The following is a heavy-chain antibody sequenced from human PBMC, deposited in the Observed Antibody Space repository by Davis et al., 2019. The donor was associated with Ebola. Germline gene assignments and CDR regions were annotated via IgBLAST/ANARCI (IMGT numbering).Heavy chain of an antibody. V-gene: IGHV4-38-2*02. Sequence: PSETLSLPCTVSGDPISSGFYWGWIRQPPGKGLERIGSVYQSGDTHYNPSFKSRVTISADTSKNMFSLRLTSVTAADTAVYSSAGAVTLTTPWYWGQGTQVTVSS. CDR2: VYQSGDT. J-gene: IGHJ4*02. CDR3: AGAVTLTTPWY. D-gene: IGHD4-17*01. CDR1: GDPISSGFY.